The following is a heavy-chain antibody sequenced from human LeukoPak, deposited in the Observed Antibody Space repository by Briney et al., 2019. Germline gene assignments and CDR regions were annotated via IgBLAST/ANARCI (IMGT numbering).Heavy chain of an antibody. Sequence: ASVKVSCKVSGYTLTELSMHWVRQAPGQGLEWMGWISAYNGNTNYAQKLQGRVTMTTDTSTSTAYMELRSLRSDDTAVYYCARAHPSSNYDYVWGSYRGDAFDIWGQGTMVTVSS. CDR1: GYTLTELS. V-gene: IGHV1-18*01. CDR3: ARAHPSSNYDYVWGSYRGDAFDI. D-gene: IGHD3-16*02. J-gene: IGHJ3*02. CDR2: ISAYNGNT.